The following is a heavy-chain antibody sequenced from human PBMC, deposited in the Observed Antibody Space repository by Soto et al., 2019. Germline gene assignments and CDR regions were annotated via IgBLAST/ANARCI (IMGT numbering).Heavy chain of an antibody. CDR1: GGSISIGDYY. V-gene: IGHV4-30-4*01. CDR3: ARVLGRSGYYYYGMDV. Sequence: SETLSLTCTVSGGSISIGDYYWSWILHPPGKGLEWIGYIYYTGSTYYNPSLKSRVTISVDTSKNQFPLKLSSVTAADTAVYYCARVLGRSGYYYYGMDVWGQGTTVT. D-gene: IGHD3-3*01. CDR2: IYYTGST. J-gene: IGHJ6*02.